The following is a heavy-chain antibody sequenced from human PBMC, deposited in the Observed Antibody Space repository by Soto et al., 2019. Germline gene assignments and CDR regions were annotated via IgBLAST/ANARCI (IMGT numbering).Heavy chain of an antibody. D-gene: IGHD3-9*01. Sequence: GESLKISCKGSGYSFIDYWFGWVRQVPGKGLEWMGVIYPGDSDTRYSPSFQGHVTISADKSISTAYLQWSTLKASDTAKYYCARLGFEYGTSTPYYNVLHYYGVDVWGQGTTVTV. CDR3: ARLGFEYGTSTPYYNVLHYYGVDV. CDR2: IYPGDSDT. CDR1: GYSFIDYW. J-gene: IGHJ6*02. V-gene: IGHV5-51*01.